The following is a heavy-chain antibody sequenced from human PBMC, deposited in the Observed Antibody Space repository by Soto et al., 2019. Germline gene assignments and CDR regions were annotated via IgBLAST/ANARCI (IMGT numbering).Heavy chain of an antibody. CDR2: IIPKFGTT. CDR3: ARELDPYYGGNSLSLDY. J-gene: IGHJ4*02. Sequence: QVQLVQSGAEVKKPGSSVKVSCKASGGTFSTYGMNWVRLAPGQGLEWMGGIIPKFGTTNYAQKFQGRVQITADESTNTAYMELNYLRSEDTAVYFCARELDPYYGGNSLSLDYWGQGTLVTVSS. CDR1: GGTFSTYG. D-gene: IGHD4-17*01. V-gene: IGHV1-69*13.